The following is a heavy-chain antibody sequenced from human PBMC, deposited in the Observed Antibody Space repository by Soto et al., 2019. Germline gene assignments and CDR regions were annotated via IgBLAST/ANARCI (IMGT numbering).Heavy chain of an antibody. V-gene: IGHV4-34*01. J-gene: IGHJ5*02. CDR3: ARGRITMVRGRNWFYP. CDR1: GGSFSGYY. D-gene: IGHD3-10*01. Sequence: QVQLQQWGAGLLKPSETLSLTCAVYGGSFSGYYWSWIRQPPGKGLEWIGEINHSGSTNYNPSLKIRVTISVDTSKNQFSLKLSSVTAADTAVYYCARGRITMVRGRNWFYPWGQRTLVTVSS. CDR2: INHSGST.